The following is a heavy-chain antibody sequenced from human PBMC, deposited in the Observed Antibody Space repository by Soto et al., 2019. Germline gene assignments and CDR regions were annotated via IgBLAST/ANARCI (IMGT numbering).Heavy chain of an antibody. CDR2: VYSRGST. J-gene: IGHJ4*02. Sequence: SETLSLTCTVSGDSITSNNHYWVWIRQPPGKGLEWIGAVYSRGSTYYNPSLKSRVSMSVDTSKNQFSLNVSSVTAADTALYFCARQYTVTVSYFDYWGLGTLVTVSS. CDR3: ARQYTVTVSYFDY. V-gene: IGHV4-39*01. D-gene: IGHD4-17*01. CDR1: GDSITSNNHY.